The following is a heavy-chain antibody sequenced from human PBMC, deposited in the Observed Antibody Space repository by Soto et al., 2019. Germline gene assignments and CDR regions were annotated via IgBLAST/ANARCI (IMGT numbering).Heavy chain of an antibody. CDR1: GFTSDKYA. V-gene: IGHV3-9*02. Sequence: SLRISCTASGFTSDKYAMHWVRQPPGKGLEWVSGIYWNSCNTGYXXXXXXRXXXXXXXSKXXLYXXXTXLXXXXXALYYCTRDMTAGGADVWGKGTTVTVS. D-gene: IGHD2-21*01. CDR2: IYWNSCNT. J-gene: IGHJ6*03. CDR3: TRDMTAGGADV.